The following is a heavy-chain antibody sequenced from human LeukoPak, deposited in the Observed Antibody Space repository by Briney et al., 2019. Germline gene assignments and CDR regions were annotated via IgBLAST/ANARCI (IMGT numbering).Heavy chain of an antibody. CDR3: ARSSYGAGSKPYWVDY. J-gene: IGHJ4*02. CDR2: INPNSGGT. V-gene: IGHV1-2*02. Sequence: ASVKVSCKASGYNFTGYYMHWVRQAPGQGLEWMGWINPNSGGTNYAQKFQGRVTMTRDTSISTAYMELSRLRSDDTAVYYCARSSYGAGSKPYWVDYWGQGTLVTVSS. CDR1: GYNFTGYY. D-gene: IGHD3-10*01.